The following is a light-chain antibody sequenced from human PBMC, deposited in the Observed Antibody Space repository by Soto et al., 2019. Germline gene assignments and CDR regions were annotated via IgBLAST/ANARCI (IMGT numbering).Light chain of an antibody. CDR3: QQYGTTRIT. Sequence: EIVFTQSPGTLSFSPGERATLSCRASQSVSNSYLAWYQQKPGQAPRLLMYGASNRATGIPDRFSGSGSETDFTLTISRLEPEDFAVYYCQQYGTTRITFGQGTRLEIK. V-gene: IGKV3-20*01. J-gene: IGKJ5*01. CDR1: QSVSNSY. CDR2: GAS.